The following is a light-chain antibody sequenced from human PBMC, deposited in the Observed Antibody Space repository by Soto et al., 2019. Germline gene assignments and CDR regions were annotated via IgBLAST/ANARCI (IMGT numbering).Light chain of an antibody. Sequence: QSVLTQPASVSGSPGQSITISCTGTSGDVGGYNYVSWYQHHPGKAPKLIIYDVANRPSGVSNPFSGSKSGNTASLTISGLQPEDEADYYCSSYTTSNTRQIVFGTGTEVTVL. CDR3: SSYTTSNTRQIV. J-gene: IGLJ1*01. V-gene: IGLV2-14*03. CDR2: DVA. CDR1: SGDVGGYNY.